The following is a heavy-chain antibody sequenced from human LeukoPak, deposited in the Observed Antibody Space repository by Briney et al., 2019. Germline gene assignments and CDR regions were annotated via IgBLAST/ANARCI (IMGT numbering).Heavy chain of an antibody. CDR3: ATGVVATSLPCW. Sequence: ASVKVSCKVSGYTLTELSMHWVRQAPGKGLEWMGGFDPEDGETIYAQKFQGRVTMTEDTSTDTAYMELSSLRSEDTAVYYCATGVVATSLPCWWGQGTPVTVSS. D-gene: IGHD5-12*01. V-gene: IGHV1-24*01. CDR2: FDPEDGET. J-gene: IGHJ4*02. CDR1: GYTLTELS.